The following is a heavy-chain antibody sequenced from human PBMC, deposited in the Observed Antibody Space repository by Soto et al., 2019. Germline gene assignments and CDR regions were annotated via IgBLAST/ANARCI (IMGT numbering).Heavy chain of an antibody. CDR3: ARGITGTTFSYYYYGMDV. J-gene: IGHJ6*02. Sequence: QVQLVQSGAEVKKPGSSVKVSCKASGGTFSSYAISWVRQAPGQGLEWMGGIIPIFGTANYAQKFQGRVTITADESMSTAYMELSSLISEDTAVYYCARGITGTTFSYYYYGMDVWGQGTTVTVS. V-gene: IGHV1-69*01. CDR1: GGTFSSYA. CDR2: IIPIFGTA. D-gene: IGHD1-20*01.